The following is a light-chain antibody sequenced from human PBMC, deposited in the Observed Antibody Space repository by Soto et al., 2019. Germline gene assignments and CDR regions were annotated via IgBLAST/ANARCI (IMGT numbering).Light chain of an antibody. CDR2: EVS. J-gene: IGLJ2*01. V-gene: IGLV2-14*03. CDR3: SSYTISSTVV. Sequence: QSALTQPASVSGSPGQSIXMSXXGTXSDVGGYNYVSWYQQHPGKAPKLMIYEVSNRPSGVSNRFSGSKSGNTASLTISGLQAEDEADYYCSSYTISSTVVFXGGTKVTVL. CDR1: XSDVGGYNY.